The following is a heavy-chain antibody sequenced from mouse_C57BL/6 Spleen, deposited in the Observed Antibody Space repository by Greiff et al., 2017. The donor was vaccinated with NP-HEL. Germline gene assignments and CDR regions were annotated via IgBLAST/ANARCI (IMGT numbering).Heavy chain of an antibody. J-gene: IGHJ2*01. CDR3: ASYYGSSSLDY. CDR1: GFTFSDYG. D-gene: IGHD1-1*01. V-gene: IGHV5-17*01. Sequence: EVKLVESGGGLVKPGGSLKLSCAASGFTFSDYGMHWVRQAPEKGLEWVAYISSGSSTMYYADTVKGRFTISRDNAKNTLFLQMTSLRSEDTAMYYCASYYGSSSLDYWGQGTTLTVSS. CDR2: ISSGSSTM.